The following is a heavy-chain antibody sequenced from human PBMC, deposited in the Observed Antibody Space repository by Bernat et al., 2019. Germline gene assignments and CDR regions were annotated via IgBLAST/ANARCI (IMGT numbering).Heavy chain of an antibody. CDR3: ARYCSDTSCTDAFDI. V-gene: IGHV3-7*03. D-gene: IGHD2-2*01. CDR2: IQHDGSDE. J-gene: IGHJ3*02. Sequence: VQLVESGGGLVQPGGSLRLSCAASGFTFSSFWMSWVRQAPGKGLEWVANIQHDGSDEYYVDSVKGRFTISRDNAKNSLYLQMNSLRAEDTAVYYCARYCSDTSCTDAFDIWGQGTMVTVSS. CDR1: GFTFSSFW.